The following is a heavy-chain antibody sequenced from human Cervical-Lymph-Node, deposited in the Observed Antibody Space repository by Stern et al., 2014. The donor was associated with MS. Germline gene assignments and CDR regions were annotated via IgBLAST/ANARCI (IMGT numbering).Heavy chain of an antibody. CDR3: ARVGSSSWYSDY. V-gene: IGHV7-4-1*02. Sequence: QLVQSGSELKKPGASVRVSCKASGFTFTRYAMGWVRQAPGQGLEWMGWISTNTGNPRYAQDFTGRFVFSVDTSVSTAYLQISSLKAEDTAVYYCARVGSSSWYSDYWGQGTLVTVSS. J-gene: IGHJ4*02. D-gene: IGHD6-13*01. CDR2: ISTNTGNP. CDR1: GFTFTRYA.